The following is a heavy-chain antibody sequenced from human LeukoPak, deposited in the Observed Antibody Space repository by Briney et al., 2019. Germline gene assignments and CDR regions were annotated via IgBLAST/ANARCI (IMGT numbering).Heavy chain of an antibody. J-gene: IGHJ4*02. Sequence: ASVKVSCKASGYTFTGYYMHWVRQAPGQGLEWMGRINPNSGGTNYAQKFQGRVTMTRDTSISTAYMELSRLRSEDTAVYYCARVQYQLLQGLDYWGQGTLVTVSS. CDR3: ARVQYQLLQGLDY. CDR1: GYTFTGYY. D-gene: IGHD2-2*01. CDR2: INPNSGGT. V-gene: IGHV1-2*06.